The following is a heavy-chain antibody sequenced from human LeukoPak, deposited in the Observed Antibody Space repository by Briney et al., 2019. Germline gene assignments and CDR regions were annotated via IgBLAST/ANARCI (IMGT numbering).Heavy chain of an antibody. CDR1: GGTFSSYA. CDR2: IIPIFGTA. J-gene: IGHJ4*02. CDR3: ARGGSLRWPFDY. V-gene: IGHV1-69*13. Sequence: ASVKVSCKASGGTFSSYAISWVRQAPGQGLEWMGGIIPIFGTANYAQKFQGRVTITADESTSTAYMELSSLRSEDTAVYYCARGGSLRWPFDYWGQGTLVTVSS. D-gene: IGHD4-23*01.